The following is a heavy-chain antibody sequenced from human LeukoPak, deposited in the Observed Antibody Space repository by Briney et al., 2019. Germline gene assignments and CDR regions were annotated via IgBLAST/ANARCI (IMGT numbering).Heavy chain of an antibody. CDR1: GGSISSSSYY. CDR2: IYYSGST. J-gene: IGHJ5*02. Sequence: SETLSLTCTVSGGSISSSSYYWGWIRQPPGKGLEWIGSIYYSGSTYYNPSLKSRVTISVDTSKNQFSLKLSSVTAADTAVYYCARDGYSSSWYLGFDPWGQGTLVTVSS. V-gene: IGHV4-39*07. CDR3: ARDGYSSSWYLGFDP. D-gene: IGHD6-13*01.